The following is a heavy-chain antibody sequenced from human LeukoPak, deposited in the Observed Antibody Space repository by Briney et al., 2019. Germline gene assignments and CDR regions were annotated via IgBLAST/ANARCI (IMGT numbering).Heavy chain of an antibody. CDR3: ARGRNWNFQAYFDY. CDR1: GASIGSSLYF. D-gene: IGHD1-1*01. CDR2: IYYRPTT. Sequence: SETLSLTCTVSGASIGSSLYFWGWFRQPPGKGLEWIGSIYYRPTTYYNPSLRSRGTISLDTSNNQFSLKLTSVAAADTAFYYCARGRNWNFQAYFDYWGLGSLVSVSS. V-gene: IGHV4-39*07. J-gene: IGHJ4*01.